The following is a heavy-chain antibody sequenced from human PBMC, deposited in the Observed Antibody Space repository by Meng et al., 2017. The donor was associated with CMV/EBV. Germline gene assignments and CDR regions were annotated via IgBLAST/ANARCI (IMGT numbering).Heavy chain of an antibody. CDR3: ARAGVAAAGTFGY. V-gene: IGHV3-11*05. D-gene: IGHD6-13*01. CDR2: IRSSSSYT. CDR1: GFTFSDYY. J-gene: IGHJ4*02. Sequence: VRLVEAGGGWVKPGGSLRLSCAASGFTFSDYYMGWISQAPGKGLEWVSYIRSSSSYTNYADSVKGRFTISRDNAKNSLYLQMNSLRAEDTAVYYCARAGVAAAGTFGYWGQGTLVTVSS.